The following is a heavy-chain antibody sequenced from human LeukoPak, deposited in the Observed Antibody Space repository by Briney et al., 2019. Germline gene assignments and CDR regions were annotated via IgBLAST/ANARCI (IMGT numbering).Heavy chain of an antibody. J-gene: IGHJ6*03. CDR1: GGSISSGSYY. CDR2: IYTSGST. D-gene: IGHD6-13*01. V-gene: IGHV4-61*02. CDR3: ARDMRSSWNYYYYYYMDV. Sequence: SETLSLTCTVSGGSISSGSYYWSWIRQPAGKGLEWIGRIYTSGSTNYNPSLKSRVTISVDTSKNQFSLKLSSVTAADTAVYYCARDMRSSWNYYYYYYMDVWGKGTTVTVSS.